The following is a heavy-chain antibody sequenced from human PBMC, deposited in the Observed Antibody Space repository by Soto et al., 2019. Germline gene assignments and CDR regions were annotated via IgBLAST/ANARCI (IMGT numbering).Heavy chain of an antibody. CDR2: ISYDGSNK. D-gene: IGHD1-26*01. CDR1: GFTFSSYA. J-gene: IGHJ4*02. V-gene: IGHV3-30*04. CDR3: ARGGSGSYYFDY. Sequence: GGSLRLSCAASGFTFSSYAMHWVRQAPGKGLEWVAVISYDGSNKYYADSVKGRFTISRDNSKNTLYLQMNSLRGEDTAVYYCARGGSGSYYFDYWGQGTLVTVSS.